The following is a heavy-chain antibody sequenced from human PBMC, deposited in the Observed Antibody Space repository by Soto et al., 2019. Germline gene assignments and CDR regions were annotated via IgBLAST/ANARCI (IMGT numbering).Heavy chain of an antibody. CDR1: GGSFSGYY. J-gene: IGHJ4*02. CDR3: ARGEDCSSTSCYDFDY. CDR2: INHSGST. D-gene: IGHD2-2*01. Sequence: QVQLQQWGAGLLKPSETLSLTCAVYGGSFSGYYWSWIRQPPGKGLEWIGEINHSGSTNYNPSLKSRVTISVDTSKNQFSRKLSSVTAADTAVYYCARGEDCSSTSCYDFDYWGQGTLVTVSS. V-gene: IGHV4-34*01.